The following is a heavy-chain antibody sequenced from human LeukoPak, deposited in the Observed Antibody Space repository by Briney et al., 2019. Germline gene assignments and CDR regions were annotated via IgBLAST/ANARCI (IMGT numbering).Heavy chain of an antibody. CDR1: GYTLSESS. V-gene: IGHV1-24*01. CDR3: TRSAVVLPYYFDY. D-gene: IGHD3-22*01. CDR2: FDPENGET. J-gene: IGHJ4*02. Sequence: ASVKVSCKVSGYTLSESSMHWVRQAHGKGLEWMGSFDPENGETLYAPDFQGRVSLTEDTSAATAYMELISLRSEDTAVYYCTRSAVVLPYYFDYWGQGTLVTVSS.